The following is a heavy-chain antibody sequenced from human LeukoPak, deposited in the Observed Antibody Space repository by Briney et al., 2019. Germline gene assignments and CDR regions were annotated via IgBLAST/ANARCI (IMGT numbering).Heavy chain of an antibody. V-gene: IGHV3-23*01. CDR2: SGSCGST. Sequence: GESLRLSCVASGFTLSSYAMNWVPQSPGKGLEWVSGSGSCGSTKYTDSVEGRFTLSRDSCQNPPFPQMHSLGSEDTAVYYCARDRCSRTNSYLFDNWGQGSLVTVSS. D-gene: IGHD2-2*01. J-gene: IGHJ4*02. CDR3: ARDRCSRTNSYLFDN. CDR1: GFTLSSYA.